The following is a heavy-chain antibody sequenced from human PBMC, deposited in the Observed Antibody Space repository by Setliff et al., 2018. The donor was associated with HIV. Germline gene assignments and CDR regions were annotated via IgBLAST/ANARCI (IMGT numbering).Heavy chain of an antibody. J-gene: IGHJ4*02. CDR2: INPAGNPT. D-gene: IGHD6-13*01. CDR1: GYTFTSYA. V-gene: IGHV1-3*01. Sequence: GASVKVSCKASGYTFTSYAMHWVRQAPGQRLEWMGIINPAGNPTSYAQKFQGRVTITTDESTSTAYMELSSLRSEDTAVYYCASHPEGSSWSFDYWGQGTLVTVSS. CDR3: ASHPEGSSWSFDY.